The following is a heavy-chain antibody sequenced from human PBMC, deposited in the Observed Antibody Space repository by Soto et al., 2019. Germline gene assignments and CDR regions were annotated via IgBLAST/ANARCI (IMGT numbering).Heavy chain of an antibody. CDR3: ARDAKGSSGDHFDY. Sequence: EVQLVESGGGLVQPGGSLRLSCAASGFTFTSHSMNWVRQAPGKGLEWVSYISSGSSTIYYANSVKGRFTISRDNAKNSLYLQMNSLRDEDTAVYYCARDAKGSSGDHFDYWGQGTLVTVSS. J-gene: IGHJ4*02. V-gene: IGHV3-48*02. CDR1: GFTFTSHS. CDR2: ISSGSSTI. D-gene: IGHD1-1*01.